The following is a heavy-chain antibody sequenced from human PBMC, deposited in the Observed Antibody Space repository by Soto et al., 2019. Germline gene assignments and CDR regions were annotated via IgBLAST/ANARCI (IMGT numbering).Heavy chain of an antibody. CDR1: GFTFSSYA. D-gene: IGHD3-16*01. CDR2: ISGTGGRT. J-gene: IGHJ6*03. Sequence: EVQLLESGGGLVQPGGSLRLACAGSGFTFSSYAMTWVRQAPGKGLEWVSAISGTGGRTYYADSVKGRFTISRDNSKNTLYREMNGLRADDTAVYYCAKSSSLGGYQPWVDYFYMDGWGKGTTGAVSS. V-gene: IGHV3-23*01. CDR3: AKSSSLGGYQPWVDYFYMDG.